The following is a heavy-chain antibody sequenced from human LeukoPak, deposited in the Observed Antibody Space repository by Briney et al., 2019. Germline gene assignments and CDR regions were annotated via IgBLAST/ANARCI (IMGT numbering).Heavy chain of an antibody. J-gene: IGHJ4*02. Sequence: SETLSLTCAVSGGSISSDNYSWGWIRQPPGKGLEWIGYIYHSGSTYYNPSIQSRVTMSVDRSKNQFSMRLSSGTAADTAVYYCARFYYDSGGFYIPPIWGQGILVTVSS. V-gene: IGHV4-30-2*01. CDR1: GGSISSDNYS. CDR3: ARFYYDSGGFYIPPI. CDR2: IYHSGST. D-gene: IGHD3-22*01.